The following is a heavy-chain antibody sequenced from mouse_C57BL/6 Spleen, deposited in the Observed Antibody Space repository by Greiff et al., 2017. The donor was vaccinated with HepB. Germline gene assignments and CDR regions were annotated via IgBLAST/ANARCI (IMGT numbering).Heavy chain of an antibody. CDR3: ASPTMVTTGNFDY. CDR2: IYPRSGNT. V-gene: IGHV1-81*01. D-gene: IGHD2-9*01. CDR1: GYTFTSYG. J-gene: IGHJ2*01. Sequence: VKLQESGAELARPGASVKLSCKASGYTFTSYGISWVKQRTGQGLEWIGEIYPRSGNTYYNEKFKGKATLTADKSSSTAYMELRSLTSEDSAVYFCASPTMVTTGNFDYWGQGTTLTVSS.